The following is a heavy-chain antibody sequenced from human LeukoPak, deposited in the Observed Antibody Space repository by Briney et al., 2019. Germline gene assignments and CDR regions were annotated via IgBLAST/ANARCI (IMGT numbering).Heavy chain of an antibody. D-gene: IGHD3-16*01. J-gene: IGHJ4*02. V-gene: IGHV4-59*01. CDR2: IYFSGNT. CDR3: AREWGGFDY. Sequence: SETLSLTCTVSGGSISTYYWSWIRQPPGKGLEWIGYIYFSGNTDYNPSLKSRVTISVDTSKNQFSLKLTSVTAADTALYYCAREWGGFDYWGQGALVTVSS. CDR1: GGSISTYY.